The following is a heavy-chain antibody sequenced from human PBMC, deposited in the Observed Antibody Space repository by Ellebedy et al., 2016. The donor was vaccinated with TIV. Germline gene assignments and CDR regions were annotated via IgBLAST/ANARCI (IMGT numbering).Heavy chain of an antibody. CDR2: IKPDGSEK. CDR1: GFTFSIYW. D-gene: IGHD1-14*01. Sequence: PGGSLRLSCAASGFTFSIYWMSWVCQAPGKGLEWVANIKPDGSEKYYVDSVKGRFTISRDNGKKSLYLQMNSLRAEDTAVYYCATAVPDDDAFDLWGQGTMVTVSS. V-gene: IGHV3-7*01. CDR3: ATAVPDDDAFDL. J-gene: IGHJ3*01.